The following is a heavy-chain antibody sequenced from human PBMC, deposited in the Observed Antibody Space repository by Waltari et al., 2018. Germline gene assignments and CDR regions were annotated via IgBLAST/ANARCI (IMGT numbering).Heavy chain of an antibody. V-gene: IGHV4-30-2*01. CDR1: GSSISNGDFS. Sequence: QLPLQESGSRLLKPSQTLSLTCPVPGSSISNGDFSWSWIRQPPGKGLQWIGFLYHSGSRYYNPSLKSRVSMSADRSKSQFSLKLDSVTAADTAVYYCARADCSGGSCLGFDSWGQGTLVTVSS. CDR2: LYHSGSR. D-gene: IGHD2-15*01. CDR3: ARADCSGGSCLGFDS. J-gene: IGHJ4*02.